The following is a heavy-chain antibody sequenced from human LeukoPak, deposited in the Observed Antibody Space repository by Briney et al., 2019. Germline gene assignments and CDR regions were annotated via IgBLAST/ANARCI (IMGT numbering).Heavy chain of an antibody. V-gene: IGHV3-30*18. Sequence: QAGGSLRLSCAASGFTFSSYGMNWVRQAPGKGLEWVAIISYDGSYKYYADSVKGRFTISRDNSKNTLYLQMNSLRAEDTAVYYCAKTPLAVAPGDYFDYWGQGTLVTVSS. D-gene: IGHD6-19*01. CDR3: AKTPLAVAPGDYFDY. CDR2: ISYDGSYK. J-gene: IGHJ4*02. CDR1: GFTFSSYG.